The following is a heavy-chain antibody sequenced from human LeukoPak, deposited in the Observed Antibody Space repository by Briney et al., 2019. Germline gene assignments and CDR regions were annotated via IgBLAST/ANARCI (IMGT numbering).Heavy chain of an antibody. V-gene: IGHV4-59*01. Sequence: SETLSLTCTVSGGSISSYYWSWIRQPPGKGLEWIGYIYYSGSTNYNPSLKSRVTISVDTSKNQISLKLSSVTAADTAVYYCARLRIQLWGDYYYYMDVWGKGTTVTVSS. CDR3: ARLRIQLWGDYYYYMDV. CDR2: IYYSGST. CDR1: GGSISSYY. J-gene: IGHJ6*03. D-gene: IGHD5-18*01.